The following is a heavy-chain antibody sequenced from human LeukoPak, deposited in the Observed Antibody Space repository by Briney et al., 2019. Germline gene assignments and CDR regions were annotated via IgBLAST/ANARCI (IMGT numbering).Heavy chain of an antibody. V-gene: IGHV3-74*01. CDR1: GFTFSSYW. CDR3: ARGWVPSDISLK. Sequence: GESLRLSCAASGFTFSSYWMNWVRQVPGQGLVWGARVNGDGSDTNYADSVKGRLTISRDNARNTVYLQMNCLRAEDTAVYYCARGWVPSDISLKWGQGTMVTVSS. CDR2: VNGDGSDT. J-gene: IGHJ3*01. D-gene: IGHD3-9*01.